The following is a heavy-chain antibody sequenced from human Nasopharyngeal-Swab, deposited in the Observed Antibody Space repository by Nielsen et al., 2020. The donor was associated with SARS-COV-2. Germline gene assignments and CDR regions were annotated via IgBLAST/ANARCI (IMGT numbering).Heavy chain of an antibody. CDR1: GFTFSSYG. CDR3: ARSADLSSWAFDY. Sequence: GESLKISCAASGFTFSSYGMHWVRQAPGKGLEWVAVISYDGSNKYYAGSVKGRFTISRENAKNSLYLQMNSLRAGDTAVYYCARSADLSSWAFDYWGQGTLVTVSS. V-gene: IGHV3-30*03. CDR2: ISYDGSNK. D-gene: IGHD6-13*01. J-gene: IGHJ4*02.